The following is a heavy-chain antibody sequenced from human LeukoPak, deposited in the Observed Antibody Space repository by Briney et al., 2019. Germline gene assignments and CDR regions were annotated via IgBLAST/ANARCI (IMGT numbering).Heavy chain of an antibody. CDR2: FSSSSSTI. D-gene: IGHD6-13*01. CDR3: KVSSWYNYYYMDV. Sequence: GGSLRLSCAASGFTFSNYAMNWLRQAPGKGLGWGSYFSSSSSTIYYADSMKGRFTISSNNDKNSLYLQMNSLRDEDTAVYYCKVSSWYNYYYMDVWGKGTTVTVSS. V-gene: IGHV3-48*02. J-gene: IGHJ6*03. CDR1: GFTFSNYA.